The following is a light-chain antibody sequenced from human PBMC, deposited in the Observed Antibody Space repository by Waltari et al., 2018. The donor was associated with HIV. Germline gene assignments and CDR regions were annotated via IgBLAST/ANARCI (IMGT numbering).Light chain of an antibody. Sequence: DLQMTQSTSSVSASLGDTGTITCRASQGISTWLAWYQQKPGKAPQLLIYGASNLQSGVPSRFSGSGSGTDFTLTIRSLQPEDFATYFCQQTNSFPRTFGQGTKLEI. CDR2: GAS. J-gene: IGKJ2*01. CDR1: QGISTW. CDR3: QQTNSFPRT. V-gene: IGKV1-12*01.